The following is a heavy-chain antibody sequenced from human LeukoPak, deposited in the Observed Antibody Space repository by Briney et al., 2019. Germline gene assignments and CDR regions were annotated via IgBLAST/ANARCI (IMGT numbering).Heavy chain of an antibody. V-gene: IGHV1-2*02. J-gene: IGHJ4*02. CDR1: GYTFTGYY. D-gene: IGHD2-2*01. CDR3: ASTLGYCSSTSCSFDY. Sequence: ASVKVSCKASGYTFTGYYMHWVRQAPGQGLEWMGWINPNSGGTNYAQKFQGRVTMTRDTSISTAYMELSRLRSDDTAVYYCASTLGYCSSTSCSFDYWGQGTLVTVSS. CDR2: INPNSGGT.